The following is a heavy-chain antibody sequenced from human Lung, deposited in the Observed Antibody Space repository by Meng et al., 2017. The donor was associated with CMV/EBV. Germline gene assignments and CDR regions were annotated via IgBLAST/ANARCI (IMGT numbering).Heavy chain of an antibody. J-gene: IGHJ4*02. CDR2: VKSETDGGTR. Sequence: GGSLRLSCAASGFTFSDAWMSWVRQAPGKGLEWVGRVKSETDGGTRDYVAPVKDRFTISRDDSKNTVYLQMTNLKAEDTAIYYCTTDWRWGQGALVTVSS. V-gene: IGHV3-15*01. CDR1: GFTFSDAW. CDR3: TTDWR.